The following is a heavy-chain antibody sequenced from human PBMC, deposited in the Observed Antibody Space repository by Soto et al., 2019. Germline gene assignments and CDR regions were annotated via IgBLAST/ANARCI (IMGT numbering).Heavy chain of an antibody. CDR3: ARDKGDDSSGYDAFDI. Sequence: GGSLRLSCAASGFTFSSYEMNWVRQAPGKGPEWVSYISSSGSTIYYADSVKGRFTISRDNAKNSLYLQMNSLRAEDTAVYYCARDKGDDSSGYDAFDIWGQGTMVTVSS. CDR1: GFTFSSYE. D-gene: IGHD3-22*01. CDR2: ISSSGSTI. V-gene: IGHV3-48*03. J-gene: IGHJ3*02.